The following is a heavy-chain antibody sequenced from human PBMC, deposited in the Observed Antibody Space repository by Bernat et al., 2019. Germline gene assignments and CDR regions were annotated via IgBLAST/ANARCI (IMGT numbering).Heavy chain of an antibody. CDR3: ARDGQPPH. V-gene: IGHV3-53*02. CDR1: GFAVSTTY. D-gene: IGHD6-13*01. J-gene: IGHJ4*02. CDR2: IYSGGTT. Sequence: EVQLVETGGGLIQPGGSLRLSCAVSGFAVSTTYMSWVRQAPGKGLDWVSLIYSGGTTDYADSVKGRFTISRDDSKNTVYLQMNSLRAEDTAVYYCARDGQPPHWGQGTLVTVSS.